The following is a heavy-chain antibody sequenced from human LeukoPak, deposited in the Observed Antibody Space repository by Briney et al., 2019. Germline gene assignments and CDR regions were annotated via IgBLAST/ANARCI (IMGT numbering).Heavy chain of an antibody. CDR2: ISSSSSYI. Sequence: PGGSLRLSCAASGFTFSSYSMNWVRRAPGRGLEWVSSISSSSSYIYYADSVKGRFTISRDNAKNSLHLQMNSLSAEDTAVYYCARTGATAYRGQGTLVTVSS. J-gene: IGHJ4*02. D-gene: IGHD1-26*01. V-gene: IGHV3-21*01. CDR1: GFTFSSYS. CDR3: ARTGATAY.